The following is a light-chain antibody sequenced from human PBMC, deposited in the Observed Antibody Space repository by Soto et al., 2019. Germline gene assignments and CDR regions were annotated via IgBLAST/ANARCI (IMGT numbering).Light chain of an antibody. CDR3: QQCQSYV. Sequence: RQMTQSTYTLSASVGDIVNLICRASQPIGDFLAWYQQKPGTAPKLLIYKASRLEKWVPSRFSGGGSGTEFTLTISSLQPDDCASYYCQQCQSYVFGQGTKVDVK. V-gene: IGKV1-5*03. CDR2: KAS. CDR1: QPIGDF. J-gene: IGKJ1*01.